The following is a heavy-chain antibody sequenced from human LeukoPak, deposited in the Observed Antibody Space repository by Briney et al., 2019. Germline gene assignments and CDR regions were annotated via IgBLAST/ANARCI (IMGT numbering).Heavy chain of an antibody. Sequence: ASVKVSCKASGYTFTGYYMHWVRQAPGQGLEWMGRINPNSGGTNYAQKFQGRVTMTRDTSISTAYMELSMLRSDDTAVYYCAREQSYYYGMDVWGQGTTVTVSS. V-gene: IGHV1-2*06. CDR1: GYTFTGYY. CDR2: INPNSGGT. CDR3: AREQSYYYGMDV. J-gene: IGHJ6*02. D-gene: IGHD4-11*01.